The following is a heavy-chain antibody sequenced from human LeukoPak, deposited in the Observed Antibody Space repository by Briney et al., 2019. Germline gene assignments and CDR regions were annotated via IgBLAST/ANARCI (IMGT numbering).Heavy chain of an antibody. CDR2: ISSSGSTI. CDR1: GFTFSSYE. Sequence: GGSLRLSCAASGFTFSSYEMNWVRQAPGKGLEWVSYISSSGSTIYYADSVKGRFTISRDNAKNSLYLQMNSLRAEDTAVYYCARDETVAGIDYWGRGTLVTVSS. V-gene: IGHV3-48*03. CDR3: ARDETVAGIDY. J-gene: IGHJ4*02. D-gene: IGHD6-19*01.